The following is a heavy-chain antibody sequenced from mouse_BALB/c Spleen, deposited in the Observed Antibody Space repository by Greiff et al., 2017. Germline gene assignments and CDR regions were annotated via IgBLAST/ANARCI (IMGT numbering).Heavy chain of an antibody. CDR2: IYPYNGGT. V-gene: IGHV1S29*02. Sequence: VQLQQSGPELVKPGASVKISCKASGYTFTDYNMHWVKQSHGKSLEWIGYIYPYNGGTGYNQKFKSKATLTVDNSSSTAYMELRSLTSEDSAVYYCARDYDGYYFDYWGQGTTLTVSS. CDR3: ARDYDGYYFDY. D-gene: IGHD2-3*01. J-gene: IGHJ2*01. CDR1: GYTFTDYN.